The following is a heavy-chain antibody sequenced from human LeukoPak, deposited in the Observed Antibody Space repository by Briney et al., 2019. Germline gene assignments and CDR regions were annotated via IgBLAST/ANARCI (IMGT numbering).Heavy chain of an antibody. CDR2: ISYDGSNK. V-gene: IGHV3-30*04. D-gene: IGHD1-26*01. CDR1: GFTFSSYE. J-gene: IGHJ4*02. CDR3: ARTRGSYLDY. Sequence: QTGGSLRLSCAASGFTFSSYEMNWVRQAPGKGLEWVAVISYDGSNKYYADSVKGRFTISRDNSKNTLYLQMNSLRAEDTAVYYCARTRGSYLDYWGQGTLVTVSS.